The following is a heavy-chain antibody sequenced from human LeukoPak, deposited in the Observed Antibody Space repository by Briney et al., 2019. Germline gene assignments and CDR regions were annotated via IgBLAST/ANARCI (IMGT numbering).Heavy chain of an antibody. Sequence: SETLSLTCTVSGGSISSYYWSWIRQPPGKGLEWIGYIYYSGGTNYNPSLKSRVTISVDTSKNQFSLKLSSVTAADTAVYYCAGQRKTYYDILTGPPEDYWGQGTLVTVSS. D-gene: IGHD3-9*01. V-gene: IGHV4-59*08. CDR3: AGQRKTYYDILTGPPEDY. CDR2: IYYSGGT. J-gene: IGHJ4*02. CDR1: GGSISSYY.